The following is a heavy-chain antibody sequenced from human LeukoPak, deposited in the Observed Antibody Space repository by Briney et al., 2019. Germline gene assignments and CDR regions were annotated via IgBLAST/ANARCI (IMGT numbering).Heavy chain of an antibody. V-gene: IGHV3-30*04. D-gene: IGHD3-10*01. CDR1: GFTFSSFA. CDR2: ISYDGSNK. J-gene: IGHJ4*02. Sequence: GGSLRLSCAASGFTFSSFAMHWVRQAPGKGLEWVAVISYDGSNKYYADSVKGRFTISRDNSKNTLYLQMNSLRAEDTAVFYCARDRASGSPAGFDYRGQGTLVTVSP. CDR3: ARDRASGSPAGFDY.